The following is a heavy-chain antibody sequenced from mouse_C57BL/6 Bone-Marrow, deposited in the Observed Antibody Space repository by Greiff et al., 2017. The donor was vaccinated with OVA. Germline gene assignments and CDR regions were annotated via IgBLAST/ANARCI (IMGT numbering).Heavy chain of an antibody. V-gene: IGHV6-6*01. D-gene: IGHD2-3*01. CDR2: IRNKANNHAT. CDR1: GFTFSDAW. CDR3: TRRDGYYLGDY. J-gene: IGHJ4*01. Sequence: EVHLVESGGGLVQPGGSMKLSCAASGFTFSDAWMDWVRQSPEKGLEWVAEIRNKANNHATYYAESVKGWLTISRDDSKSSVYLQMNSLRAEDTGIDFCTRRDGYYLGDYWGQGTSVTVSS.